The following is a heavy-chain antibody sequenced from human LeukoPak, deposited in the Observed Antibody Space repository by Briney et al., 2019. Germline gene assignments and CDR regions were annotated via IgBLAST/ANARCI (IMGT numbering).Heavy chain of an antibody. CDR1: GFTFSNYA. CDR3: ASTPDKNCSGGSCYLYYFDY. CDR2: ISSSGSTI. D-gene: IGHD2-15*01. Sequence: GRSLRLSCAASGFTFSNYAMHWVRQAPGKGLEWVSYISSSGSTIYYADSVKGRFTISRDNAKNSLYLQMNSLRAEDTAVYYCASTPDKNCSGGSCYLYYFDYWGQGTLVTVSS. J-gene: IGHJ4*02. V-gene: IGHV3-48*04.